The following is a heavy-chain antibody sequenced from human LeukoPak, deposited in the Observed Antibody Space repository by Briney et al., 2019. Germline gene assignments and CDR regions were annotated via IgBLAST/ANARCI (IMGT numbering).Heavy chain of an antibody. D-gene: IGHD3-10*01. CDR3: AKSNGYGLVDI. CDR2: INHSGST. CDR1: GGSFSGYY. V-gene: IGHV4-34*01. J-gene: IGHJ3*02. Sequence: SETLSLTCAVYGGSFSGYYWSWIRQPPGKGLEWIGEINHSGSTNYNPSLKSRVTISLDTSKNQFSLKLSSLTAADTAVYYCAKSNGYGLVDIWGQGTMVTVSS.